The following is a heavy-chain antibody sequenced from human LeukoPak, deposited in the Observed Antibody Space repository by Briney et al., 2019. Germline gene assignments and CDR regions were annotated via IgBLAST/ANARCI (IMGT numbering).Heavy chain of an antibody. CDR2: IWYDGSNK. D-gene: IGHD6-13*01. CDR1: GFTFSTYG. CDR3: ARGPGITAAGTFTSFFDY. V-gene: IGHV3-33*01. Sequence: GGSLRLSCAASGFTFSTYGMHWVRQAPGKGLEWVAIIWYDGSNKYYADSVRGRFINSRDNSKNTLYLQMNSLRAEDTAVYYCARGPGITAAGTFTSFFDYWGQGTLVTVSS. J-gene: IGHJ4*02.